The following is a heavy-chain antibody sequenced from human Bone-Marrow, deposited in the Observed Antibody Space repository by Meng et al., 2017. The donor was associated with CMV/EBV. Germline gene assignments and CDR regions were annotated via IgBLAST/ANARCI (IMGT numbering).Heavy chain of an antibody. CDR3: ARAPWY. J-gene: IGHJ4*02. Sequence: GSLRLSCAVYGGSFSGYYWSWIRQPPGKGLEWIGGINHSGSTNYNPSLKSRVTISVDTSKNQFSLKLSSVTAADTAVYDCARAPWYWGQGTLVTVSS. CDR2: INHSGST. CDR1: GGSFSGYY. V-gene: IGHV4-34*01.